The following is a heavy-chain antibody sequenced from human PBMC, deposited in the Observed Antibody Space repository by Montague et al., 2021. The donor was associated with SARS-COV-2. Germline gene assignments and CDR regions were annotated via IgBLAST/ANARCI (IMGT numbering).Heavy chain of an antibody. CDR3: ARQGGISMVRLNCFDP. CDR2: IYYSGST. J-gene: IGHJ5*02. D-gene: IGHD3-10*01. CDR1: GGSISRSSYY. V-gene: IGHV4-39*01. Sequence: SETLSLTCTVSGGSISRSSYYWGWIRQPPGKGLEWIGSIYYSGSTYYNPSLKSRVTISVDTSKNQFSLKLSSVTAADTAVYYCARQGGISMVRLNCFDPWGQGTRVTVSS.